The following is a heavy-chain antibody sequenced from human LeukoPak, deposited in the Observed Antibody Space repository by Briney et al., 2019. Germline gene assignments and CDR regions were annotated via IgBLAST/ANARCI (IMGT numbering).Heavy chain of an antibody. Sequence: GRSLRLSCAASGFTFSSYAMHWVRQAPGKGLEWVAVISYDGSNKYYADSVKGRFTISRDNSKNTLYLQMNSLRAEDTAVYYCARDTAAFSGAGGMDVWGQGTTVTASS. CDR1: GFTFSSYA. CDR2: ISYDGSNK. CDR3: ARDTAAFSGAGGMDV. J-gene: IGHJ6*02. D-gene: IGHD2-15*01. V-gene: IGHV3-30-3*01.